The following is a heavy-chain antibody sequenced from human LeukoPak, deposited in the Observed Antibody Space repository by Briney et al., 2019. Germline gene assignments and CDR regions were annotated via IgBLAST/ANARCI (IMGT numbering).Heavy chain of an antibody. CDR2: INHSGST. V-gene: IGHV4-34*01. CDR1: GGSFSGYY. CDR3: ARYGSGNSDAFDI. J-gene: IGHJ3*02. D-gene: IGHD3-10*01. Sequence: ASETLSLTCAVYGGSFSGYYWSWIRQPPGKGLEWIGEINHSGSTNYNPSLKSRVTISIDTSKNQFSLKLSSVTAADTAVYYCARYGSGNSDAFDIWGQGTMVTVSS.